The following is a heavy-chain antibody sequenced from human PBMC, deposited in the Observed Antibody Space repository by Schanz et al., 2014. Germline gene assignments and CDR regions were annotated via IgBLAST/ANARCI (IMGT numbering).Heavy chain of an antibody. V-gene: IGHV4-4*07. Sequence: QVHLQESGPGLVKPSETLSVTCTVSGGSINNYFWTWIRQPAGKGLEWIGRIYSNGISHYNPSLERRVTMSVETSKNKFSLNLTPVTPADTAIYYCVRVKGEHSGHDYIVYWGQGIQVTVSP. CDR1: GGSINNYF. D-gene: IGHD5-12*01. CDR3: VRVKGEHSGHDYIVY. CDR2: IYSNGIS. J-gene: IGHJ4*02.